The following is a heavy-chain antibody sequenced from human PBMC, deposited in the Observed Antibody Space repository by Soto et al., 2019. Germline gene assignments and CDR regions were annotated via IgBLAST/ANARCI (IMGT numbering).Heavy chain of an antibody. CDR2: ICSRSQTI. V-gene: IGHV3-48*02. Sequence: EVQLVESGVGLVQPGGSLRLSWGVSEFMFRGYSMNWVRQAPGKGLEWLAYICSRSQTIYYADSVKGRITISRDNAKNSLYLQMNRMRDEDTAVYFCAREDIMGTRSFDYWGQGTLVTVSS. CDR1: EFMFRGYS. CDR3: AREDIMGTRSFDY. J-gene: IGHJ4*02. D-gene: IGHD1-26*01.